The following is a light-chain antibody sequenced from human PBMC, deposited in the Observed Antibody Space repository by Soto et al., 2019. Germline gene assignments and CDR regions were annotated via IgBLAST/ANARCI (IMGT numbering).Light chain of an antibody. V-gene: IGKV1-39*01. CDR3: QQSYNTPPL. CDR2: AAS. CDR1: QSISSY. Sequence: DIQMTQSPSSLSASVGDRVTITCRASQSISSYLNWYQQKPGKAPKLLIYAASSLQSGVPSRFSGSGSGTDFTLTISSLQPEDFATYYCQQSYNTPPLFGGGTKVEIK. J-gene: IGKJ4*01.